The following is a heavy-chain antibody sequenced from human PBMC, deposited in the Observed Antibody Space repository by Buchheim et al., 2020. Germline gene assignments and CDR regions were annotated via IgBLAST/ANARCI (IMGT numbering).Heavy chain of an antibody. J-gene: IGHJ4*02. CDR2: ISGSGGTT. D-gene: IGHD4-17*01. CDR3: ARDIESGDYYFDY. CDR1: GFTFSSYA. V-gene: IGHV3-23*01. Sequence: EVQLLESGGGLVQPGESLRVSCAASGFTFSSYAMSWIRQAPGKGLEWVSGISGSGGTTYYTDSVKGRFTISRDNAKNSLYLQMNSLRAEDTAVYYCARDIESGDYYFDYWGQGTL.